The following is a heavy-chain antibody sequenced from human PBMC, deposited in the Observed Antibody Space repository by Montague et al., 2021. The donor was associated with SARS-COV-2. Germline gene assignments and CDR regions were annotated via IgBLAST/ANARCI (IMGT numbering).Heavy chain of an antibody. V-gene: IGHV4-34*01. Sequence: SETLSLTCAVYGGSLSGYYWSWIRQSPGEGLEWIAEISHSGSTSYNPSLKSRVTISVDTSKNQFSLKLSSATAADTAVYYCARVPYRLLFVPLYYGMDVWGQGTTVTVSS. CDR3: ARVPYRLLFVPLYYGMDV. D-gene: IGHD2-2*01. CDR2: ISHSGST. CDR1: GGSLSGYY. J-gene: IGHJ6*02.